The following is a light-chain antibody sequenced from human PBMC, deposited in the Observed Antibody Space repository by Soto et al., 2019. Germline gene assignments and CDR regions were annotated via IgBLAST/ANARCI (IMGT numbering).Light chain of an antibody. CDR3: SSYTSSSTLV. CDR2: EVS. Sequence: HSALTQPASVSGSPGQSTIISCTGTSSDVGGYNYVSWYQQHPGKAPKLMIYEVSNRPSGVSSRFSGSESGNTASLTISGLQAEDEADYYCSSYTSSSTLVFGGGTKLTVL. J-gene: IGLJ3*02. V-gene: IGLV2-14*01. CDR1: SSDVGGYNY.